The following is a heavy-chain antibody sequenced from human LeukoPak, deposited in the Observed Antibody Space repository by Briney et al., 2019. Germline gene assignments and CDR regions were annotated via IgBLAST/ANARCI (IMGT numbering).Heavy chain of an antibody. CDR2: ISAYNGNT. CDR3: ARGPEYYDILTGNPSSSYYYGMDV. Sequence: GASVKVSCKASGYTFTSYGISRVRQAPGQGLEWMGWISAYNGNTNYAQKLQGRVTMTTDTSTSTAYMELRSLRSDDTAVYYCARGPEYYDILTGNPSSSYYYGMDVWGQGTTVTVSS. D-gene: IGHD3-9*01. CDR1: GYTFTSYG. V-gene: IGHV1-18*01. J-gene: IGHJ6*02.